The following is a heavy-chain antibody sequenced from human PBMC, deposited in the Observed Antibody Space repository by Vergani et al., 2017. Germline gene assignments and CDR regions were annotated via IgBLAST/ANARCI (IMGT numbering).Heavy chain of an antibody. D-gene: IGHD5-24*01. CDR2: IYYSGST. V-gene: IGHV4-39*01. Sequence: QLQLQESGPGLVKPSETLSLTCTVSGGSIRSSISYWGGIRRPPGKGLEWIGSIYYSGSTNYNPSLKSRVTISVDTSKNQFSLKLSSVTAADTAVYYCASPSQYDGYKTYYFDYWGQGTLVTVSS. J-gene: IGHJ4*02. CDR1: GGSIRSSISY. CDR3: ASPSQYDGYKTYYFDY.